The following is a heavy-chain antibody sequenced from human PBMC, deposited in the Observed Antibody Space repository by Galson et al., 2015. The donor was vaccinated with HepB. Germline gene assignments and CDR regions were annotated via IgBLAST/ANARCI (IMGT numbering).Heavy chain of an antibody. CDR2: INPNSGGT. Sequence: SVKVSCKASGYTFTGYYMHWVRQAPGQGLEWMGWINPNSGGTNYAQKFQGWVTMTRDTSISTAYMELSRLRSDDTAVYYCARDSSSPCQDGYSSGCRYYYGMDVWGQGTTVTVSS. J-gene: IGHJ6*02. V-gene: IGHV1-2*04. CDR1: GYTFTGYY. CDR3: ARDSSSPCQDGYSSGCRYYYGMDV. D-gene: IGHD6-19*01.